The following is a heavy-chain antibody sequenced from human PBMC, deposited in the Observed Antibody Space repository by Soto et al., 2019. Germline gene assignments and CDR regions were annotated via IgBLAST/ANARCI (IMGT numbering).Heavy chain of an antibody. V-gene: IGHV3-23*01. Sequence: PGGSLRLSCAASGFTFSSYAMSWVRQAPGKGLEWVSAISGSGGSTYYADSVKGRLTISRDNSKNTLYLQMNSLRAEDTAVYYCAKPFSYSYGYMSPFDYWGQGTLVTVSS. CDR2: ISGSGGST. D-gene: IGHD5-18*01. CDR3: AKPFSYSYGYMSPFDY. CDR1: GFTFSSYA. J-gene: IGHJ4*02.